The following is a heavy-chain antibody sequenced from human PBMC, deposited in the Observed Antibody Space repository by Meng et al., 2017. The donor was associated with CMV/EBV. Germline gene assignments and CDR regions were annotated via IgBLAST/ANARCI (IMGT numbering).Heavy chain of an antibody. V-gene: IGHV3-23*01. Sequence: SCAPSGFTFSSYAMSWVRQAPGRGLEWVSAISGSGGSTYYADSVKGRFTISRDNSKNTLYLQMNSLRAEDTAVYYCAKALTVTTFFDYWGQGTLVTVSS. CDR3: AKALTVTTFFDY. J-gene: IGHJ4*02. CDR2: ISGSGGST. CDR1: GFTFSSYA. D-gene: IGHD4-17*01.